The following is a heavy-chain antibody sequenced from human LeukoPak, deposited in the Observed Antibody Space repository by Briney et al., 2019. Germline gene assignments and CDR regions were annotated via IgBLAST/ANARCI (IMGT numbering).Heavy chain of an antibody. V-gene: IGHV4-34*01. CDR2: INHSGST. CDR1: GGSFSGYY. D-gene: IGHD2-2*01. CDR3: ARALRYCSSTSCYDGQVSARLRYYYGMDV. Sequence: SETLSLTCAVYGGSFSGYYWSWIRQPPGKGLEWIGEINHSGSTNYNPSLKSRVTRSVDTSKNQFSLKLSSVTAADTAVYYCARALRYCSSTSCYDGQVSARLRYYYGMDVWGQGTTVTVSS. J-gene: IGHJ6*02.